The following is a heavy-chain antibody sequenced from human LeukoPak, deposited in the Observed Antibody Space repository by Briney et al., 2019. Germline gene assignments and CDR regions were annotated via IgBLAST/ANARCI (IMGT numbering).Heavy chain of an antibody. CDR2: ISAYNGNT. J-gene: IGHJ5*02. CDR1: GYTFTSYG. V-gene: IGHV1-18*01. CDR3: ARSLFRITMVRGQSSWFDP. D-gene: IGHD3-10*01. Sequence: ASVKVSCKASGYTFTSYGISWVRQAPGQGLEWMGWISAYNGNTNYAQKVQGRVTMTRDTSISTAYMELSRLRSDDTAVYYCARSLFRITMVRGQSSWFDPWGQGTLVTVSS.